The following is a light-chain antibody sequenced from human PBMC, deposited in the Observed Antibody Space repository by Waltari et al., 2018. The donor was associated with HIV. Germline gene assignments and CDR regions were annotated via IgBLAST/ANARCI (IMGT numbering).Light chain of an antibody. CDR3: QQYNNWPYT. V-gene: IGKV3-15*01. Sequence: ERVMTQSPTTLSASPGERATLSCRASQTVDSDLAWYQQRPGQPPRLLISGASTRATGIPARFSGSGSGTEFTLTINSLQSEDFAVYYCQQYNNWPYTFGQGTRLDIK. J-gene: IGKJ2*01. CDR2: GAS. CDR1: QTVDSD.